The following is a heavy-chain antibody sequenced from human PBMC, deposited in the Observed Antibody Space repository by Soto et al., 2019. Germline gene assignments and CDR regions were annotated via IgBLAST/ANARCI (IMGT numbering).Heavy chain of an antibody. CDR1: GFSFSDYS. CDR3: ARDLNWAFAS. CDR2: ITSGSTST. Sequence: EAQLVESGGGLVQPGGSLRLSCAASGFSFSDYSMNWVRQPPGKGLEWISYITSGSTSTSYTDSVKGRFTISRDNAKNTLYLQMNSLRDADTAVYYCARDLNWAFASWGQGALVTVSS. D-gene: IGHD7-27*01. V-gene: IGHV3-48*02. J-gene: IGHJ4*02.